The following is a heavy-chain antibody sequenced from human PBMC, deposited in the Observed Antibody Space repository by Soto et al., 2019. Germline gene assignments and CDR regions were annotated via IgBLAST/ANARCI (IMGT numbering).Heavy chain of an antibody. D-gene: IGHD2-2*01. V-gene: IGHV1-18*01. J-gene: IGHJ6*02. CDR2: ISAYNGNT. CDR3: ARVVQFRESCSSISCDYYYYAMDV. CDR1: GYTFTSYG. Sequence: ASVKVSCKASGYTFTSYGISWVRQAPGQGLEWMGWISAYNGNTNYAQKLQGRVTMTTDTSTSTAYMELRSLRSDDTAVYYCARVVQFRESCSSISCDYYYYAMDVWGQGTRVTVPS.